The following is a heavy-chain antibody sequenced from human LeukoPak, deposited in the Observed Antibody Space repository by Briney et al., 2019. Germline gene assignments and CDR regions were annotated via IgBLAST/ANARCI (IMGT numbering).Heavy chain of an antibody. J-gene: IGHJ4*02. CDR3: ARDSVNYYGSGSYYNVGIDY. CDR1: GGTFSSYA. D-gene: IGHD3-10*01. CDR2: IIPIFGIA. V-gene: IGHV1-69*04. Sequence: SVKVSCKASGGTFSSYAISWVRQAPGQGLEWMGRIIPIFGIANYAQKFQGRVTITADKSTSTAYMELSSLRSEDTAVYYCARDSVNYYGSGSYYNVGIDYWGQGTLVTVSS.